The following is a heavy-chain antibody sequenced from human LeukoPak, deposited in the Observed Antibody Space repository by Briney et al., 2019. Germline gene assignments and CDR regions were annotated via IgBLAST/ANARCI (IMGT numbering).Heavy chain of an antibody. CDR2: VTPLFGTA. CDR3: AREWGLESSGFYYAY. Sequence: SVTVSCKASGGTFSRFTLSWVRQAPGQGFEWMGGVTPLFGTANFAQRFQGRVSITADESTSTAFMELSSLRSEDTAVYYCAREWGLESSGFYYAYWGQGTLVTVSS. V-gene: IGHV1-69*13. CDR1: GGTFSRFT. J-gene: IGHJ4*02. D-gene: IGHD3-22*01.